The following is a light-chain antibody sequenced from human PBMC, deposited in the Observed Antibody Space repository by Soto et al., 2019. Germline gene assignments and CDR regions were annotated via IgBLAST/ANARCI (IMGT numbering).Light chain of an antibody. J-gene: IGKJ5*01. V-gene: IGKV3-11*01. CDR2: DAS. CDR3: QQRSNLDET. Sequence: VMTQSPATLSVSPVEIAELFFMASQSVSTNLALYQQKPGQAPRLLIYDASNRATGIPARFSGSGSGTDFTLTISSLEPEDFAVYYCQQRSNLDETCGQGTRREI. CDR1: QSVSTN.